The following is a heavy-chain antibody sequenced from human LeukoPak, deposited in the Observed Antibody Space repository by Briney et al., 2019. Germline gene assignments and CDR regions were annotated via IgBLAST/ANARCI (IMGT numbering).Heavy chain of an antibody. V-gene: IGHV6-1*01. CDR1: GDSVSSNSAA. Sequence: SQTLSLTCALSGDSVSSNSAAWNWIRQSPTSGLEWLGRTYYRSKWYNNYAVSVTSRIPINPDTSKNQFSLQLNSVTPEDPAVYYCASGLSYYYYYMDVWGKGTTVTVSS. CDR2: TYYRSKWYN. CDR3: ASGLSYYYYYMDV. J-gene: IGHJ6*03.